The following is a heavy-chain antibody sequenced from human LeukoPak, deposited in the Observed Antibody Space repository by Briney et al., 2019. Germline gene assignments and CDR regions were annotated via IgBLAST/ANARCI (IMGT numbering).Heavy chain of an antibody. CDR3: PRLSVRGAVAGNWFDP. J-gene: IGHJ5*02. Sequence: GESLNISCKGSGYSFTSYWISWVRQMPGNGQEWMGRIDPIDSYTNYRPSFQRPVTNSADKSISTAYLPSSSLEASDTHIHHCPRLSVRGAVAGNWFDPWGQGTLVTVSS. D-gene: IGHD6-19*01. CDR1: GYSFTSYW. V-gene: IGHV5-10-1*01. CDR2: IDPIDSYT.